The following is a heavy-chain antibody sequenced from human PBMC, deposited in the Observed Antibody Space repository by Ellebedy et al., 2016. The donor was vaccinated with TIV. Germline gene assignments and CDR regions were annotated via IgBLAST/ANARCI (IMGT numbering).Heavy chain of an antibody. D-gene: IGHD5-18*01. V-gene: IGHV1-69*13. CDR3: ARTHVDTAMVGDSRYYFDY. CDR1: RGTFSSYA. CDR2: IIPIFGTA. Sequence: SVKVSXKASRGTFSSYAISWVRQPPGQGLEWMGGIIPIFGTANYAQKFQGRVTITADESTSTAYMELSSLRSEDTAVYYCARTHVDTAMVGDSRYYFDYWGQGTLVTVSS. J-gene: IGHJ4*02.